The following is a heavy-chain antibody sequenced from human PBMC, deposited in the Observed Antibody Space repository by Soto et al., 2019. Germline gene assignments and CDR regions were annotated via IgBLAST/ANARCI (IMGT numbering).Heavy chain of an antibody. CDR2: MGGSGSSA. J-gene: IGHJ5*02. V-gene: IGHV3-23*01. CDR1: GFTFKNFA. D-gene: IGHD3-10*01. CDR3: AKDAVAYNGEWDWFDL. Sequence: EVQLLESGGGLVQPGGSLRLSCAASGFTFKNFAVSWVRQAPGKGMAWVSAMGGSGSSANYADSVKGRFTVSRDDSTSTLYLQMSGLRVDDTALYYCAKDAVAYNGEWDWFDLWGQGTLVTVSS.